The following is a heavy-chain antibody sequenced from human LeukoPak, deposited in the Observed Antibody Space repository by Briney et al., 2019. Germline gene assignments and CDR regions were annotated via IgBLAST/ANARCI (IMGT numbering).Heavy chain of an antibody. CDR1: GFKFSSYS. V-gene: IGHV3-21*01. D-gene: IGHD5-18*01. Sequence: GGSLRLSCAASGFKFSSYSMKWVRQAPGKGLEWVSFISSSSSYIYYADSLKGRFTISRDNAKNSLYLQMNSLRAEDTAVYYCARIQLWPVDAFDIWGQGTMVTVSS. J-gene: IGHJ3*02. CDR3: ARIQLWPVDAFDI. CDR2: ISSSSSYI.